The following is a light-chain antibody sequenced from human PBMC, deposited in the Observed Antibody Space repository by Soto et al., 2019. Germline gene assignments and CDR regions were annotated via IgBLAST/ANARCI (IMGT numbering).Light chain of an antibody. Sequence: QSVLTQPPSVSGAPGQRVTISCTGSSSNIGAGYDVHWYQQLPGTAPKLLIYGNSNRPSGVPDRFSGSKSGTSASLAITGLQAEDEADHYCQSYDSSLSGYVVLGGGTKLTVL. J-gene: IGLJ2*01. CDR3: QSYDSSLSGYVV. CDR1: SSNIGAGYD. V-gene: IGLV1-40*01. CDR2: GNS.